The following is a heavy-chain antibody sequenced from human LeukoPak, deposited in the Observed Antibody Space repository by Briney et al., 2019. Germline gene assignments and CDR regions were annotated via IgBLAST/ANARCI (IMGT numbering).Heavy chain of an antibody. CDR3: ARGGDIVVVPAAMDY. J-gene: IGHJ4*02. CDR2: ISAYNGNT. V-gene: IGHV1-18*01. CDR1: GGTFSSYA. Sequence: ASVKVSCKASGGTFSSYAISWVRQAPGQGLEWMGWISAYNGNTNYAQKLQGRVTMTTDTSTSTAYMELRSLRSDDTAVYYCARGGDIVVVPAAMDYWGQGTLVTVSS. D-gene: IGHD2-2*01.